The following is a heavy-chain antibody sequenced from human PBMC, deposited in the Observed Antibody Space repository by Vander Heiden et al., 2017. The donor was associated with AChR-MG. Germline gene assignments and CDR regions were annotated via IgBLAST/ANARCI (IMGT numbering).Heavy chain of an antibody. D-gene: IGHD2-8*01. CDR3: AKGPFEMLDFYFDY. Sequence: EVQLLESGGGLVQPGGSLRLSCAASGFTYSSYSMNWVRQAPGKGLEWVASIRGGGGGTNFADSVKGRFTISRDNSKNTVSLHMNSLRAEDTAVYYCAKGPFEMLDFYFDYWGQGTPVTVSS. V-gene: IGHV3-23*01. J-gene: IGHJ4*02. CDR2: IRGGGGGT. CDR1: GFTYSSYS.